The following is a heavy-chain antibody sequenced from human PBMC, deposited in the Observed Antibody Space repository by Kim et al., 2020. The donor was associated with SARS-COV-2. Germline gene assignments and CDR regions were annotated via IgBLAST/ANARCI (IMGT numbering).Heavy chain of an antibody. Sequence: SETLSLTCTVSGGSIGNFYWTWIRQSPGKGLEWIGYIYKSGSTNYNPSLKSRVTISVDTSKNQFSLKLSSVTAADTAVYYCATYGSRSPRSFDYWGQGTLVTVSS. CDR3: ATYGSRSPRSFDY. V-gene: IGHV4-59*03. CDR2: IYKSGST. J-gene: IGHJ4*02. CDR1: GGSIGNFY. D-gene: IGHD3-10*01.